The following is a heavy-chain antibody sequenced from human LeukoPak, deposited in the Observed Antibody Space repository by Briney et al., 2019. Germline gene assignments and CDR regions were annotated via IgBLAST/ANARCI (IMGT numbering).Heavy chain of an antibody. CDR1: GGSISSSSYY. CDR2: IYYSGST. D-gene: IGHD6-13*01. Sequence: PSETLSLTCTVSGGSISSSSYYWGWIRQPPGKGLEWIGRIYYSGSTYYNPSLKSRVTISVDTSKNQFSLKLSSVTAADTAVYYCARVRPISSSWYRAGYFDYWGQGTLVTVSS. CDR3: ARVRPISSSWYRAGYFDY. V-gene: IGHV4-39*07. J-gene: IGHJ4*02.